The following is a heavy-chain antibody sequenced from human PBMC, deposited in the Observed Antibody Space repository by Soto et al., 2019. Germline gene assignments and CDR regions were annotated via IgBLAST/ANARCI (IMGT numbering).Heavy chain of an antibody. J-gene: IGHJ4*02. CDR1: GFDVTTNC. V-gene: IGHV3-53*01. Sequence: HPGGSLRLSCVGSGFDVTTNCMRWVRQAPGKGLECASIVCTGGATHYADSVKGRFTISRDSSKNTVHLQMNNVRAEDTAVYYCVRDKPTISGIFPGYWGQGTQVTVSS. D-gene: IGHD1-1*01. CDR3: VRDKPTISGIFPGY. CDR2: VCTGGAT.